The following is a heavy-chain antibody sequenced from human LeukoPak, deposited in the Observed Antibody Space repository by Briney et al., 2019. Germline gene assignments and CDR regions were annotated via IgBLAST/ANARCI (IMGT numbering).Heavy chain of an antibody. D-gene: IGHD3-3*01. V-gene: IGHV3-21*01. CDR2: ISSSSSYI. Sequence: GGSLRLSCAASGFTFSSYSMNWVRQAPGKGLEWVSSISSSSSYIYYADSVKGRFTISRDNAKNSLYLQTNSLRAEDTAVYYCAREGEGRFLEWRDAFDIWGQGTMVTVSS. CDR1: GFTFSSYS. J-gene: IGHJ3*02. CDR3: AREGEGRFLEWRDAFDI.